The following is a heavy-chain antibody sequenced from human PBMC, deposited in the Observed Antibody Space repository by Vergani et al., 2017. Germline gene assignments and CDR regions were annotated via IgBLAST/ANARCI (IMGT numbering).Heavy chain of an antibody. Sequence: QVQLVQSGAEVKKPGSSVKVSCKASGGTFSSYPISWVRQAPGQGLEWMGGIIPVFGTANNAQKFQGRVTITADASTSTAYMELSSLTSEDTAVYYCAGRWSGDSRFDYWGQGTLVTVSS. D-gene: IGHD4-23*01. J-gene: IGHJ4*02. CDR3: AGRWSGDSRFDY. CDR2: IIPVFGTA. V-gene: IGHV1-69*01. CDR1: GGTFSSYP.